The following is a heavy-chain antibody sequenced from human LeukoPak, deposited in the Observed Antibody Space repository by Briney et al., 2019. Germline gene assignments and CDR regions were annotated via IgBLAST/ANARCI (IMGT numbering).Heavy chain of an antibody. J-gene: IGHJ3*02. Sequence: GESLKISCKGSGYSFTSYWIGWVRQMPGKGLEWMGIIYPGDSDTRYSPCFQGQVTISADKSISTAYLQWSSLKASDTAMYYCARHEACSSTSCYKGDAFDIWGQGTMVTVSS. CDR2: IYPGDSDT. CDR3: ARHEACSSTSCYKGDAFDI. V-gene: IGHV5-51*01. D-gene: IGHD2-2*02. CDR1: GYSFTSYW.